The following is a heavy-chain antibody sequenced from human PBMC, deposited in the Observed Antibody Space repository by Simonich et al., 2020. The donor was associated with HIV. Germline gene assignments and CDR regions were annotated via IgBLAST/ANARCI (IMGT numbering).Heavy chain of an antibody. CDR2: ISYDGSNK. J-gene: IGHJ6*03. V-gene: IGHV3-30*07. Sequence: QVQLVESGGGVVQPGRSLRLSCAASGFTFSSYAMHWVRQAQGKGLEWVAVISYDGSNKDYADSVKGRFTISRDNSKNTLYLQMSSLRAEDTAVYYCARDGYSNYYYYFYMDVWGKGTTVTVSS. D-gene: IGHD4-4*01. CDR1: GFTFSSYA. CDR3: ARDGYSNYYYYFYMDV.